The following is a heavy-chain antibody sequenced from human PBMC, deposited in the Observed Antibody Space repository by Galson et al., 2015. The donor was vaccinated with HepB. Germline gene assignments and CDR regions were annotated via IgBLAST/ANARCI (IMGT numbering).Heavy chain of an antibody. D-gene: IGHD3-22*01. Sequence: ETLSLTCTVSSGPISGSNYHWGWIRQPPGKGLEYIGTLYSGGRTFYNPSLSSRITISADTSKTQISLKLSSVTAADAAVYYCTVNFSDGSGYFYWGQGTLVSVSS. CDR3: TVNFSDGSGYFY. J-gene: IGHJ4*02. CDR2: LYSGGRT. V-gene: IGHV4-39*07. CDR1: SGPISGSNYH.